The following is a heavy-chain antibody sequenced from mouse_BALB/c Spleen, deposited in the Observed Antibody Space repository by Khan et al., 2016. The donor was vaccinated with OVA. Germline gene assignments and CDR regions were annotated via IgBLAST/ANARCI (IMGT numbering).Heavy chain of an antibody. D-gene: IGHD2-13*01. CDR3: TRGDPGNFDY. Sequence: QVQLQQPGAELVRPGASVKVSCKASGYTFTNYWINWVKQRPGQGLDWIGNIYPSDSYTNYNQNFKDTATLTVDKSSSTAYMQLSSPTSEDSAGYDCTRGDPGNFDYWGQGTTLTVSS. V-gene: IGHV1S126*01. CDR2: IYPSDSYT. J-gene: IGHJ2*01. CDR1: GYTFTNYW.